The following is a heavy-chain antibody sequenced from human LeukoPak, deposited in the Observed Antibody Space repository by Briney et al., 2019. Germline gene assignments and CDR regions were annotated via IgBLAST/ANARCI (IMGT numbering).Heavy chain of an antibody. V-gene: IGHV3-49*03. CDR1: RFTFSSYS. CDR2: IRSKAYGGTT. J-gene: IGHJ4*02. Sequence: PGGSLRLSCAASRFTFSSYSMNWFRQAPGKGLEWVGFIRSKAYGGTTEYAASVKGRFTISRDDSKSIAYLQMNSLKTEDTAVYYCTRDPMSTMVRGVTYDYWGQGTLVTVSS. D-gene: IGHD3-10*01. CDR3: TRDPMSTMVRGVTYDY.